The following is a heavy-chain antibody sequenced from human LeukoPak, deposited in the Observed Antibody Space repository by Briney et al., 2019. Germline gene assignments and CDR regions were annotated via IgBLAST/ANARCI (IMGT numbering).Heavy chain of an antibody. CDR1: GFTFSSYW. CDR3: AREVLMVYAFYYYYYMDV. CDR2: IKQDGSEK. D-gene: IGHD2-8*01. Sequence: PGGSLRLSCAASGFTFSSYWMSWVRQAPGKGLEWVANIKQDGSEKYYVDSVKGRFTISRDNAKNSLYLQMNSLRAEDTAVYYCAREVLMVYAFYYYYYMDVWGKGTTVTVSS. V-gene: IGHV3-7*01. J-gene: IGHJ6*03.